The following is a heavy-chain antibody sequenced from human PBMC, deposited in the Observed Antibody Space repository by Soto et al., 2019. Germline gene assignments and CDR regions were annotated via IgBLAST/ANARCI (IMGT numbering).Heavy chain of an antibody. J-gene: IGHJ5*02. CDR2: IYYSGST. V-gene: IGHV4-30-4*01. CDR1: GGSISSGDYY. CDR3: ARHVPARVGFDP. Sequence: PSETLSLTCTVSGGSISSGDYYWSWIRQPPGKGLEWIGYIYYSGSTYYNPSLKSRVTISVDTSKNQFSLKLSSVTAADTAVYYCARHVPARVGFDPWGPGTLVTVSS.